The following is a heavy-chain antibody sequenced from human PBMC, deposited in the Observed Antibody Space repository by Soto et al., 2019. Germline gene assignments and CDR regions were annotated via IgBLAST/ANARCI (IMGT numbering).Heavy chain of an antibody. V-gene: IGHV4-31*03. J-gene: IGHJ6*02. Sequence: KPSETLSLTCTVSGGSISSGDYYWSWIRQHPGKGLEWIGYIYHSGSTYYNPSLKSRVTISLDTSKNQFSLKLSSVTAADTAVYYCARGQTSSSTTYYYGMDVWGQGTTVTVSS. CDR1: GGSISSGDYY. D-gene: IGHD2-2*01. CDR3: ARGQTSSSTTYYYGMDV. CDR2: IYHSGST.